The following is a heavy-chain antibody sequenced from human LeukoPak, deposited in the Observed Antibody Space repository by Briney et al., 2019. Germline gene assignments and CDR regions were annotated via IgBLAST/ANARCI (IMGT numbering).Heavy chain of an antibody. D-gene: IGHD3-10*01. CDR3: ARGDGSGSGRWFDP. J-gene: IGHJ5*02. CDR2: IYHTGST. V-gene: IGHV4-30-2*01. Sequence: PSETLSLTCTVAGASVSSGTYSWGWIRQPPGEGLEWIGYIYHTGSTYYNPSLKGRVTISVDRSKNQFSLNLHFVTAADTALYYCARGDGSGSGRWFDPWGQGTLITVSS. CDR1: GASVSSGTYS.